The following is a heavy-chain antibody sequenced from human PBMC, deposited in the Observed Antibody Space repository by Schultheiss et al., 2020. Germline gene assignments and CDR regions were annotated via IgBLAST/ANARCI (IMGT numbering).Heavy chain of an antibody. CDR3: ARDSGPDDYGINWFDP. CDR1: GGTFSSYA. D-gene: IGHD4-17*01. J-gene: IGHJ5*02. CDR2: IIPIFGTA. Sequence: SVKVSCKACGGTFSSYAISWVRQAPGQGLEWMGGIIPIFGTANYAQKFQGRVTITADESTSTAYMELSSLRSEDTAVYYCARDSGPDDYGINWFDPWGQGTLVTVSS. V-gene: IGHV1-69*13.